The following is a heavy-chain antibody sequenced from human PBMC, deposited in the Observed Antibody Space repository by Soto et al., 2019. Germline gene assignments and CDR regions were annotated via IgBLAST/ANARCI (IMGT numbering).Heavy chain of an antibody. V-gene: IGHV4-4*07. CDR1: DASISFFY. CDR2: IYATGTT. CDR3: VRDGTKTLRDWFDP. Sequence: SETRARTWTVSDASISFFYWSWIRTTAGKGLEWIGLIYATGTTDYNPALKSRVMMSVDTSKKQFSLKLRSVTAADTAVYYCVRDGTKTLRDWFDPWGQGISVAVSS. J-gene: IGHJ5*02. D-gene: IGHD1-1*01.